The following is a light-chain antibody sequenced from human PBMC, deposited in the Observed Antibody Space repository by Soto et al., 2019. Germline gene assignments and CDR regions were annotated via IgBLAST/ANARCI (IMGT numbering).Light chain of an antibody. CDR2: EVS. CDR1: SSDVGGYNY. J-gene: IGLJ1*01. V-gene: IGLV2-14*01. Sequence: QSALTQPASVSGSPGQSITISCTGTSSDVGGYNYVSWFQQRPGKAPKLMIFEVSNRPSGVSNRFSGSKSGNTASLTISGLQAEDEADYYCSSYTSSSTRVFGTGTNVTVL. CDR3: SSYTSSSTRV.